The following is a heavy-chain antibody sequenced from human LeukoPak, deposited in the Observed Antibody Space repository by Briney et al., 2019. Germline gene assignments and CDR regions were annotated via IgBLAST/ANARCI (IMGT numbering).Heavy chain of an antibody. V-gene: IGHV3-30*03. CDR2: ISYDGSNK. J-gene: IGHJ4*02. Sequence: GRSLRLSCAASGFTFSSYGMHWVRQAPGKELEWVAVISYDGSNKYYADSVKGRFTISRDNSKNTLYLQMNSLRAEDTAVYYCARAPDPHSRGWYYFDYWGQGTLVTVSS. D-gene: IGHD6-19*01. CDR1: GFTFSSYG. CDR3: ARAPDPHSRGWYYFDY.